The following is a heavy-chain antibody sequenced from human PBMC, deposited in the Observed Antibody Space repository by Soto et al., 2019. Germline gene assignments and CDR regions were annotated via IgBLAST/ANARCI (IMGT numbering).Heavy chain of an antibody. CDR3: ARGRRQQLVRSQYDWFDP. D-gene: IGHD6-13*01. V-gene: IGHV4-34*01. CDR1: GGSFSSYY. CDR2: INHSGST. J-gene: IGHJ5*02. Sequence: PSETLSLTCAVYGGSFSSYYWNWIRHSPGKGLEWIGEINHSGSTNYNPSLESRVTTSVDRSKNQFSLRLSSVTAADTAVYYCARGRRQQLVRSQYDWFDPWGQGILVTVSS.